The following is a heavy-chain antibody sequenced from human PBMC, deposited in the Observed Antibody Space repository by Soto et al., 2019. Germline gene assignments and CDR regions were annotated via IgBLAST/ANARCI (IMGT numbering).Heavy chain of an antibody. Sequence: SETLSLTCTVSGGSISSYYWSWIRQPPGKGLEWIGYIYYSGSTNYNPSLKSRVTISVDTSKNQFSLKLSSVTAADTAVYYCATSQYSYDFFAYWGQGTLVIDSS. CDR2: IYYSGST. J-gene: IGHJ4*02. CDR1: GGSISSYY. D-gene: IGHD5-18*01. CDR3: ATSQYSYDFFAY. V-gene: IGHV4-59*01.